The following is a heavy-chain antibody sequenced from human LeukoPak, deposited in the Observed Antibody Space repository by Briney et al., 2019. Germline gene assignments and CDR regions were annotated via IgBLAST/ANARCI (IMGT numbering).Heavy chain of an antibody. CDR2: ISAYNGNT. D-gene: IGHD6-13*01. V-gene: IGHV1-18*01. Sequence: GASVKVSCKASGYTFTSYGISWVRQAPGQGLEWMGWISAYNGNTNYAQKLQGRVTITTDTSTSTAYMELRSLRSDDTAVYYCARDLAGSSWPYYYYYYGMDVWGQGTTVTVSS. CDR3: ARDLAGSSWPYYYYYYGMDV. J-gene: IGHJ6*02. CDR1: GYTFTSYG.